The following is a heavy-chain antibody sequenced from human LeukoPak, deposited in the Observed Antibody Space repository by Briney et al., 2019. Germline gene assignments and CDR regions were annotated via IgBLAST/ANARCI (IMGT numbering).Heavy chain of an antibody. CDR2: VFYDGST. CDR1: GGSISSGTYW. D-gene: IGHD5-12*01. Sequence: SETLSLTCPVSGGSISSGTYWWGWIRQPPGKGLEYIGSVFYDGSTRYSPPLKSRLTISLDASMNHFSLRLSSLTAADTAVYYCARHADRGGYVRGIDVWGRGTMVTVSS. CDR3: ARHADRGGYVRGIDV. V-gene: IGHV4-39*01. J-gene: IGHJ3*01.